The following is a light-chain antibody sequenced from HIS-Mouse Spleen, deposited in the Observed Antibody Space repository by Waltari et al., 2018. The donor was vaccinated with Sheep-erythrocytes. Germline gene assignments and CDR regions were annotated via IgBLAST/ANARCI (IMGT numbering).Light chain of an antibody. CDR1: KLGDKY. CDR3: QAWDSSIVV. V-gene: IGLV3-1*01. J-gene: IGLJ2*01. Sequence: SSELTQPPSVSVSPGQPASITRSGDKLGDKYACWYQQKPGQSPVLVIYQDTKRPSGIPERFSGSNSGNTATLTISGTQAMDEADYYCQAWDSSIVVFGGGTKLTVL. CDR2: QDT.